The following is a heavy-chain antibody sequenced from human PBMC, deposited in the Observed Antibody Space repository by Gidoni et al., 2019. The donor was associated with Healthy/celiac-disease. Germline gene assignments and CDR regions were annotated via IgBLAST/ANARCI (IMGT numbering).Heavy chain of an antibody. V-gene: IGHV3-15*01. CDR3: TTSETTVTTSDYYYYGMDV. J-gene: IGHJ6*02. CDR1: GFTFSNAW. D-gene: IGHD4-17*01. CDR2: IKSKTDGGTT. Sequence: EVQLVESGGGLVKPGGSLRLSCAASGFTFSNAWLSWVRQAPGKGLEWVGRIKSKTDGGTTDYAAPVKGRFTISRDDSKNTLYLQMNSLKTEDTAVYYCTTSETTVTTSDYYYYGMDVWGQGTTVTVSS.